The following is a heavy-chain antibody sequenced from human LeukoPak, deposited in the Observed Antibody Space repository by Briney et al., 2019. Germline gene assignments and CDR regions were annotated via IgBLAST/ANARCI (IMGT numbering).Heavy chain of an antibody. CDR1: GGTFRSYA. J-gene: IGHJ4*02. CDR2: IIPIFGIA. Sequence: ASVKVSCKASGGTFRSYAISWVRQAPGQGLEWMGRIIPIFGIANYAQKFQGRVTITADKSTSTAYMELSSLRSEDTAVYYCARDRSTKYYYDSSGYYFDYWGQGTLVTVSS. V-gene: IGHV1-69*04. CDR3: ARDRSTKYYYDSSGYYFDY. D-gene: IGHD3-22*01.